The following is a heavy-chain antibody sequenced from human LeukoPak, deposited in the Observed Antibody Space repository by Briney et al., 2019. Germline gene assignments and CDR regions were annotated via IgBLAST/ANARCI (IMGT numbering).Heavy chain of an antibody. J-gene: IGHJ4*02. CDR2: IYTSGST. CDR3: ARVVASTSIDS. Sequence: SETLSLTCTVSGGSISSYYWSWIRQPAGKGLEWIGRIYTSGSTTYNPSLKSRVTMSVDTSKNQFSLKVTSVTAADTALYYCARVVASTSIDSWGQGILVTVSS. CDR1: GGSISSYY. V-gene: IGHV4-4*07. D-gene: IGHD2-15*01.